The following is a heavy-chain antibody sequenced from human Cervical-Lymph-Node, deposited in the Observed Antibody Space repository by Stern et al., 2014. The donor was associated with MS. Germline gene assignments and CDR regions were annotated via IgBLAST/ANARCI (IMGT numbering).Heavy chain of an antibody. CDR3: ARDRMTTVTTGWFDP. V-gene: IGHV1-69*12. D-gene: IGHD4-17*01. J-gene: IGHJ5*02. CDR1: RGTFSSYA. Sequence: QDQLVQSGAEVKKPGSSVKVSCKASRGTFSSYAISWVRQAPGPGLEWMGGLSPIFGSANYAQKFQGRVTITADESTSTAYMELSSLRSEDTAVYYCARDRMTTVTTGWFDPWGQGTLVTVSS. CDR2: LSPIFGSA.